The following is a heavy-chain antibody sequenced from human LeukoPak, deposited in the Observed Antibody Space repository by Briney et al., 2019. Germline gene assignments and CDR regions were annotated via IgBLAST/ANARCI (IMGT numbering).Heavy chain of an antibody. CDR3: ARDGRGGYYYDSSGYYDY. CDR1: GGTFSGYA. Sequence: GASVKVSCKASGGTFSGYAISWVRQAPGQGLEWMGGIIPIFGTANYAQKFQGRVTITADESTSTAYMELSSLRSEDTAVYYCARDGRGGYYYDSSGYYDYWGQGTLVTVSS. CDR2: IIPIFGTA. D-gene: IGHD3-22*01. J-gene: IGHJ4*02. V-gene: IGHV1-69*13.